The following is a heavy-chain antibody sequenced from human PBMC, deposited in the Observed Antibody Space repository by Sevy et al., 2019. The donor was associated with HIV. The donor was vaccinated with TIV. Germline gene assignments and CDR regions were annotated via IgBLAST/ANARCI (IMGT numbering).Heavy chain of an antibody. CDR2: IDHSGRS. V-gene: IGHV4-34*01. Sequence: SLTCAVYGESFSNYYWSWIRLSPGKGLESIGEIDHSGRSDYNPSLKSRVTMSIDTSKNQFSLKLTCVTAADTAVYYCARGPKPLRSDYGDYRGVGYYFDSWGQGTLVTVSS. J-gene: IGHJ4*02. D-gene: IGHD4-17*01. CDR1: GESFSNYY. CDR3: ARGPKPLRSDYGDYRGVGYYFDS.